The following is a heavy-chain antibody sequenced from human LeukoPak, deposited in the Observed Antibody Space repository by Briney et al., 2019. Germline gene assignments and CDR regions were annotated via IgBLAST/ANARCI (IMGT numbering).Heavy chain of an antibody. Sequence: SETLSLTCTVSGGSISSYYWSWIRQPPGKGLEWIGYVFYSGSINYNPSLKNRVTISVDTSKNQFSLKLNSVTAADTAVYYCAREEYGDYVGYWGQGTLVTVAS. CDR3: AREEYGDYVGY. D-gene: IGHD4-17*01. CDR2: VFYSGSI. J-gene: IGHJ4*02. V-gene: IGHV4-59*01. CDR1: GGSISSYY.